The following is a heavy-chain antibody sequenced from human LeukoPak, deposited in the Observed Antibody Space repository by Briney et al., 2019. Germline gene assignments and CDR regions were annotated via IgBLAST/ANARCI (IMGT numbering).Heavy chain of an antibody. J-gene: IGHJ4*02. CDR3: AKDKYYYGSGSFDY. Sequence: GGSLRLSCAASGFTFSSYRMNWVRRAPGKGLEWVSAISGSGGSTYYADSVKGRFTISRDNSKNTLYLQMNSLRAEDTAVYYCAKDKYYYGSGSFDYWGQGTLVTVSS. D-gene: IGHD3-10*01. V-gene: IGHV3-23*01. CDR1: GFTFSSYR. CDR2: ISGSGGST.